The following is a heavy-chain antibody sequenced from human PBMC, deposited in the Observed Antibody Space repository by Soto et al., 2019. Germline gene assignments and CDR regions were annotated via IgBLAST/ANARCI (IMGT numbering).Heavy chain of an antibody. D-gene: IGHD3-10*01. CDR1: GYTFTSYD. J-gene: IGHJ6*02. CDR3: AGQRRVRGETRYYYYGMDV. Sequence: ASVKVSCKASGYTFTSYDINWVRQATGEGLEWMGWMNPNSGNTGYAQKFQGRVTMTRNTSISTAYMELSSLRSEDTAVYYCAGQRRVRGETRYYYYGMDVWGQGTTVTVSS. CDR2: MNPNSGNT. V-gene: IGHV1-8*01.